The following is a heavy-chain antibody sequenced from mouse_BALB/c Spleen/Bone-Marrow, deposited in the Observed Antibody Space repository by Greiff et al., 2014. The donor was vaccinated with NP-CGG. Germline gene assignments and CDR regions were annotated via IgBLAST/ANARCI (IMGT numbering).Heavy chain of an antibody. J-gene: IGHJ4*01. CDR2: ISYSGIT. CDR3: ARLEEGYGNYEGYYYALDY. D-gene: IGHD2-10*02. CDR1: GDSITSGY. V-gene: IGHV3-8*02. Sequence: EVQLQQSGPSLVKPSQTLSLTCSVTGDSITSGYWNWIRKFPGNKLEYMGYISYSGITYYNPYLKSRISITRDTSKNQYYLQLNSVTTEDTATYFCARLEEGYGNYEGYYYALDYWGQGTSVTVSS.